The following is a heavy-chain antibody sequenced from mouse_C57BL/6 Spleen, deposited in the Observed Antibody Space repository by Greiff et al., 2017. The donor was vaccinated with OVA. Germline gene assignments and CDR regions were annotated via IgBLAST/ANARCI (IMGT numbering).Heavy chain of an antibody. Sequence: VMLVESGPELVKPGASVKISCKASGYAFSSSWMNWVKQRPGKGLEWIGRIYPGDGDTNYNGKFKGKATLTADKSSSTAYMQLSSLTSEDSAVYFCARRGSNYDAMDYWGQGTSVTVSS. V-gene: IGHV1-82*01. J-gene: IGHJ4*01. D-gene: IGHD2-5*01. CDR1: GYAFSSSW. CDR2: IYPGDGDT. CDR3: ARRGSNYDAMDY.